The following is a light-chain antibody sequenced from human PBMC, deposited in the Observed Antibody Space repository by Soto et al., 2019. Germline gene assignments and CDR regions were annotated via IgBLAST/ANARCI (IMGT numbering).Light chain of an antibody. V-gene: IGKV3-15*01. J-gene: IGKJ1*01. CDR3: QQYNDWPRT. Sequence: EIVITQPPATLSVSPGEGATLSCRASQSVGSKLAWYQQKPGQAPRLLIYGASNRATGIPARFSGSGSGTEFTLTISSLQSEDFAVYYCQQYNDWPRTFGQGTKVDIK. CDR2: GAS. CDR1: QSVGSK.